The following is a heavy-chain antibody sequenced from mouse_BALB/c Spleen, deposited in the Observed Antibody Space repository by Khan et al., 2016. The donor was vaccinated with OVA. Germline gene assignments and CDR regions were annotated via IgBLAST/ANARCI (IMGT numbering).Heavy chain of an antibody. V-gene: IGHV1S137*01. CDR2: ISTYSGNT. D-gene: IGHD2-3*01. CDR3: ARPAYDGYYDY. J-gene: IGHJ2*01. CDR1: GYTFTDYA. Sequence: QVQLQQSGPELVRPGVSVKISCKGSGYTFTDYAMYWVKQSHAKSLVWIGLISTYSGNTNYNQKFKGKVTMTVDKSSSAAYMELARLTSEDSAIYSCARPAYDGYYDYWGQGTTLTVSS.